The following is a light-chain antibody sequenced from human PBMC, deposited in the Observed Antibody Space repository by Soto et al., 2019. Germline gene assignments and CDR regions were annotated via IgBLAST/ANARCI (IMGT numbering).Light chain of an antibody. CDR2: GAS. Sequence: DIQMTQSPSAVSASVGDTVTVTCRASQGITTFLAWFRQRPGKVPERLIYGASSLQSGVPSRFSGRGSGTEFTLTISSLQPEDFGTYYCQQSYSTPRTFGQGTKLEIK. CDR3: QQSYSTPRT. V-gene: IGKV1-17*03. J-gene: IGKJ2*01. CDR1: QGITTF.